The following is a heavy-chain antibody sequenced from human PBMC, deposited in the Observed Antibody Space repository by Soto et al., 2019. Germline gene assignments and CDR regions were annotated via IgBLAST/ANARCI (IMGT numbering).Heavy chain of an antibody. CDR1: GFTFSSYA. V-gene: IGHV3-23*01. J-gene: IGHJ4*02. D-gene: IGHD2-21*02. Sequence: GGSLRLSCAASGFTFSSYAMSWVRQAPGKGLEWVSAISGSGGSTYYADSVKGRFTISRDNSKNTLYLQMNSLRAEDTAVYYCAKEASYCGGDCYSTHFDYWGQGTLVTVSS. CDR3: AKEASYCGGDCYSTHFDY. CDR2: ISGSGGST.